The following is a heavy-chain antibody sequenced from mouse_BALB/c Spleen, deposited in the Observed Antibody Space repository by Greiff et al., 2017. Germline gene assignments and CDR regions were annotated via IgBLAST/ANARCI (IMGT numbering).Heavy chain of an antibody. D-gene: IGHD2-4*01. Sequence: QVHVKQSGAELVRPGSSVKISCKASGYAFSSYWMNWVKQRPGQGLEWIGQIYPGDGDTNYNGKFKGKATLTADKSSSTAYMQLSSLTSEDSAVYFCARWGSSMITTDYWGQGTTLTVSS. J-gene: IGHJ2*01. CDR3: ARWGSSMITTDY. CDR1: GYAFSSYW. V-gene: IGHV1-80*01. CDR2: IYPGDGDT.